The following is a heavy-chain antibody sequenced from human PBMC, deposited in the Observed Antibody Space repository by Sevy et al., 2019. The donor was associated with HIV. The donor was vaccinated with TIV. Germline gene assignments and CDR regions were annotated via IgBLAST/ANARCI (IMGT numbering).Heavy chain of an antibody. V-gene: IGHV4-59*08. Sequence: SETLSLTCTVSGDSINTYNWSWIRQPPGKGLEWIGYVSHSGNTNYNPSLKSRVSMSVVTSTNQFSLKVKSVTAADTAVYYCARLRWDLVVVPGASTGCYFDSWGQGTLVTVSS. CDR1: GDSINTYN. J-gene: IGHJ4*02. CDR3: ARLRWDLVVVPGASTGCYFDS. D-gene: IGHD2-2*01. CDR2: VSHSGNT.